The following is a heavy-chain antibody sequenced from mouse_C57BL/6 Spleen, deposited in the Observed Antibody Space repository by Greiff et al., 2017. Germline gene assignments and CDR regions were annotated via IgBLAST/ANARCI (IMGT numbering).Heavy chain of an antibody. J-gene: IGHJ2*01. CDR1: GFTFSDYG. V-gene: IGHV5-17*01. CDR2: ISSGSSTI. CDR3: ARPYGSSFYFDY. Sequence: EVKLMASGGGLVKPGGSLKLSCAASGFTFSDYGMHWVRQAPEKGLEWVAYISSGSSTIYYADTVKGRFTISRDNAKNTLFLQMTRLRSEDTAMYYCARPYGSSFYFDYWGQGTTLTVSS. D-gene: IGHD1-1*01.